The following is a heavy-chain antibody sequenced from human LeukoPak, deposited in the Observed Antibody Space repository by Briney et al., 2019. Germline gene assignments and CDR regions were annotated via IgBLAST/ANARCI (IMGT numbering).Heavy chain of an antibody. CDR1: GFTFGNYA. V-gene: IGHV3-21*01. D-gene: IGHD3-22*01. Sequence: SGGSLRLSCAASGFTFGNYAMNWVRQAPGKGLEWVSSISSSSSYIYYADSVKGRFTISRDNAKNSLYLQMNSLRAEDTAVYYCARGDLYYYDSSGYYYWGQGTLVTVSS. CDR2: ISSSSSYI. CDR3: ARGDLYYYDSSGYYY. J-gene: IGHJ4*02.